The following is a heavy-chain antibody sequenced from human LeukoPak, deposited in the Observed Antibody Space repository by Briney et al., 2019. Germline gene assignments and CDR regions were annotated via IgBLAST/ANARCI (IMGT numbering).Heavy chain of an antibody. V-gene: IGHV3-7*01. D-gene: IGHD3-22*01. CDR3: ARVEILDDRSGYRPPDN. CDR1: GFTFSNYW. Sequence: GGSLRLSCAASGFTFSNYWMSWVRQAPGKGPEWVANMKQDGSEENYLDSVKGRFTISRHNGRNSLYLQMNSLRVEDTATYHCARVEILDDRSGYRPPDNWGQGTLVIVSS. J-gene: IGHJ4*02. CDR2: MKQDGSEE.